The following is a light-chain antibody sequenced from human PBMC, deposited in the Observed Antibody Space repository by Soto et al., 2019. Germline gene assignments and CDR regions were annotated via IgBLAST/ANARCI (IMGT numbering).Light chain of an antibody. Sequence: DIQMTQSPSSLSASVGDRVTITCRASQGIGKYLAWYQQKPGRVPKLLIYAASTLQSGVPSRFSGRGSGTDFTLTISSLQPEDFATYYCQKYNSPPRTFGQGSKVEIK. J-gene: IGKJ1*01. CDR3: QKYNSPPRT. CDR2: AAS. V-gene: IGKV1-27*01. CDR1: QGIGKY.